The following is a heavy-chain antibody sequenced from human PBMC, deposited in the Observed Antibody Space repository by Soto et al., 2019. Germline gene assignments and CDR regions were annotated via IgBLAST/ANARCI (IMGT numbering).Heavy chain of an antibody. J-gene: IGHJ1*01. CDR3: ARPPPYSSGWSEVWFQH. V-gene: IGHV3-33*01. CDR1: GFPFSSYG. CDR2: IWYDGSNK. Sequence: PGGSLRLSCAASGFPFSSYGMHWVRQATGKGLEWVAVIWYDGSNKYYADSVKGRFTISRDNSKNTLYLQMNSLRAEDTAVYYCARPPPYSSGWSEVWFQHWGQGTLVTVSS. D-gene: IGHD6-19*01.